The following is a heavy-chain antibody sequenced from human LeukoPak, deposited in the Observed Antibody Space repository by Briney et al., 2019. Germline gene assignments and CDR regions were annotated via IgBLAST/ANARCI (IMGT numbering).Heavy chain of an antibody. D-gene: IGHD6-19*01. CDR3: ARVVGIAVAGMGYFQH. CDR1: GFTFSTVD. CDR2: ISYDESNE. Sequence: GGALRLSCAASGFTFSTVDMHCVRQAPGKWLEWVARISYDESNEYYGDSANGGVTISRDNAKNTLYLQMNSLRPEDTAVYYCARVVGIAVAGMGYFQHWGQGTLVTVSS. J-gene: IGHJ1*01. V-gene: IGHV3-30*03.